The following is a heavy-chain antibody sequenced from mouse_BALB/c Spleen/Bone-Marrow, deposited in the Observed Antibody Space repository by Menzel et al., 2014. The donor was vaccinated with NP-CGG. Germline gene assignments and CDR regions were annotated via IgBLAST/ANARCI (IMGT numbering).Heavy chain of an antibody. CDR2: IYPFNGGT. CDR3: ARSSYFDY. CDR1: GYTFTDYN. Sequence: VQLQQSGPGLVKSGTSVKISCEASGYTFTDYNMHCVKQSHGKSLEWIGYIYPFNGGTDYNQKFKSKATMTVDKSSSTEYMELRNLTSEDSAVYYCARSSYFDYWGQGTTLTVSS. J-gene: IGHJ2*01. D-gene: IGHD1-1*01. V-gene: IGHV1S29*02.